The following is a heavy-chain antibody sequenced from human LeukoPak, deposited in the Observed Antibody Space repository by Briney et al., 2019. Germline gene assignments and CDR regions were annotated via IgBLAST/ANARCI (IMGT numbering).Heavy chain of an antibody. CDR1: GGSISSGGYY. CDR2: IYYSGST. D-gene: IGHD3-16*01. CDR3: ARGSYDYFDY. V-gene: IGHV4-31*03. J-gene: IGHJ4*02. Sequence: SQTLSLTCTVSGGSISSGGYYWSWLRQHPGTGLEWIGYIYYSGSTYYNPSLKSRVTISVDTSKNQFSLKLSSVTAADTAVYYCARGSYDYFDYWGQGTLVTVSS.